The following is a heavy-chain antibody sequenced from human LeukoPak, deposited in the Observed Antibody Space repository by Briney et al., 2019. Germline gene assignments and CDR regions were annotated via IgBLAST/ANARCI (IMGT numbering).Heavy chain of an antibody. J-gene: IGHJ2*01. Sequence: NSSETLSHTCALYGGSFSSYSWSWTWIRQTPEKGLEWIGEIIEKGNANYNPSLKSRVTIDLDTSKNQFSLKLTSMTAADTAMYYCARGYYPPRWYFDLWGRGTLVTVSS. CDR1: GGSFSSYS. CDR3: ARGYYPPRWYFDL. CDR2: IIEKGNA. V-gene: IGHV4-34*01. D-gene: IGHD3-10*01.